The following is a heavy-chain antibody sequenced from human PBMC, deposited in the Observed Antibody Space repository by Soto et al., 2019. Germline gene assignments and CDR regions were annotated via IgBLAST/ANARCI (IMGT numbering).Heavy chain of an antibody. CDR2: IAYDGSNK. CDR1: GFTFSDYG. CDR3: AKNHPRAPSRDGYNLIDY. D-gene: IGHD5-12*01. Sequence: GGSLRLSCAASGFTFSDYGMHWVRQAPGKGLEWVTVIAYDGSNKYYADSVKGRFTISRDNSKNILYLQMDSLRTEDTAVYYCAKNHPRAPSRDGYNLIDYWGQGTLVTVSS. J-gene: IGHJ4*02. V-gene: IGHV3-30*18.